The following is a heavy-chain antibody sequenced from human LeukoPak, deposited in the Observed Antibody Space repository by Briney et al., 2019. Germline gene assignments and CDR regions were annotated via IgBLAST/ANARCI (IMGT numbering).Heavy chain of an antibody. CDR3: ARHGRGSGWYPFYFDY. CDR1: GGSISSYY. V-gene: IGHV4-59*08. CDR2: IYYSGST. D-gene: IGHD6-19*01. Sequence: SETLSLTCTVSGGSISSYYWSWIRQPPGKGLEWIGYIYYSGSTNYNPSLKSRVTISVDTSKNQFSLKLSFVTAADTAVYYCARHGRGSGWYPFYFDYWGQGTLVTVSS. J-gene: IGHJ4*02.